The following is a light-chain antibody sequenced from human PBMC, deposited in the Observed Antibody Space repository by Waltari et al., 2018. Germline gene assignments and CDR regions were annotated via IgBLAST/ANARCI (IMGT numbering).Light chain of an antibody. V-gene: IGKV1-39*01. CDR2: AAS. CDR1: QSIDSY. CDR3: QQSDSIPPQFT. J-gene: IGKJ3*01. Sequence: DIQIAQSPSYLSASVGDRYNITYRASQSIDSYLNWYQQKPGKAPKLLIYAASTLQSGVPSRFSGSGSGTDFTLTISSLQPEDFATYYCQQSDSIPPQFTFGPGTKVDIK.